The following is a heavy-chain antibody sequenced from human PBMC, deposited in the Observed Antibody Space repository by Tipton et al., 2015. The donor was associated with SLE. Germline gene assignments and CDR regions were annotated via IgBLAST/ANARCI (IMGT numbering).Heavy chain of an antibody. V-gene: IGHV4-39*07. CDR3: AREMSSSWYGKHFQH. Sequence: TLSLTCAVYGGSFSSYYWGWIRQPPGKGLEWIGSIYYSGSTYYNPSLKSRVTISVDTSKNQFSLKLSSVTAADTAVYYCAREMSSSWYGKHFQHWGQGTLVTASS. J-gene: IGHJ1*01. CDR1: GGSFSSYY. D-gene: IGHD6-13*01. CDR2: IYYSGST.